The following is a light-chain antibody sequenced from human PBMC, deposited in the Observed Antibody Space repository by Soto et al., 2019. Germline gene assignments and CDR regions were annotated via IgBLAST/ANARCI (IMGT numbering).Light chain of an antibody. CDR2: DND. J-gene: IGLJ2*01. Sequence: QSVLTQPPSVSAAPGQKVTISCSGSSSNIGSNFGSWYQQLPGTAPKLLIYDNDKRPSGIPDRFSGSKSGTSATLGITGLQTGDEADYYCGTWDSSLSAVVFGGGTKVTVL. CDR3: GTWDSSLSAVV. CDR1: SSNIGSNF. V-gene: IGLV1-51*01.